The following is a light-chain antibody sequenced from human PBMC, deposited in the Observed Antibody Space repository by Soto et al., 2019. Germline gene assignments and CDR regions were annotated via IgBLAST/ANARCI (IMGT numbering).Light chain of an antibody. V-gene: IGKV3-20*01. J-gene: IGKJ5*01. CDR2: GAS. CDR3: QQYGSSPRIT. CDR1: QSVGIN. Sequence: EIVMTQSPATLSVSPGEGATLSCRASQSVGINLAWYQQKPGQAPRLLIYGASSRATGIPDRFSGSGSGTDFTLTISRLEPEDFAVYYCQQYGSSPRITFGQGTRLEI.